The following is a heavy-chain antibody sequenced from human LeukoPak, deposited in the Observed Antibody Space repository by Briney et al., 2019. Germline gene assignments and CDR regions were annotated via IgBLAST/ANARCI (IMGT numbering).Heavy chain of an antibody. D-gene: IGHD2-15*01. Sequence: GGSLRLSCTASGFTVSSSYMYWVRQAPGKGLEWVSFFYRGDSTYYAESVRGRFTISRDNSRNTLYLLMNSLIPEDTAVYYCAREVVSSPSYFDSWGQGTLVTVSS. CDR2: FYRGDST. CDR1: GFTVSSSY. V-gene: IGHV3-53*01. J-gene: IGHJ4*02. CDR3: AREVVSSPSYFDS.